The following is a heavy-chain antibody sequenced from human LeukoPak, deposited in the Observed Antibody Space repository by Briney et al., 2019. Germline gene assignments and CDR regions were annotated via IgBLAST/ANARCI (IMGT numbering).Heavy chain of an antibody. CDR3: ARLGYSYYYYMDV. CDR1: GGSLSSSSYY. CDR2: IYYSGST. V-gene: IGHV4-39*01. D-gene: IGHD3-22*01. J-gene: IGHJ6*03. Sequence: SETLSLTCTVSGGSLSSSSYYWGGIRQPPGKGLEWIGSIYYSGSTYYNPSLKSRVTISVDTSKNQLSLKLSSVTAADTAVYYYARLGYSYYYYMDVWGKGTTVTVSS.